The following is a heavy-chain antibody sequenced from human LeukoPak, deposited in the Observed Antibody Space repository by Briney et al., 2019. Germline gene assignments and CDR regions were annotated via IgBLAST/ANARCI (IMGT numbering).Heavy chain of an antibody. CDR3: ASLAVAGTYYYYYGMDV. J-gene: IGHJ6*02. V-gene: IGHV3-21*01. Sequence: GGSLRLSCAASGFTISSYRMNWVRQAPGKGLEWVSSISSISSYIYYADSVKGRFTISRDNAKNSMYLQMNSLRAEDTAVYYCASLAVAGTYYYYYGMDVWGQGTTVTVSS. CDR2: ISSISSYI. CDR1: GFTISSYR. D-gene: IGHD6-19*01.